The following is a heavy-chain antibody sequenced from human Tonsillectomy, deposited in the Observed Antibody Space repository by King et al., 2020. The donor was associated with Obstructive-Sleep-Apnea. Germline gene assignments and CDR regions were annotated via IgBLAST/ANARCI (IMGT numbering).Heavy chain of an antibody. CDR1: GFTFSNYA. CDR2: ISGSGGST. Sequence: VQLVESGGGLVQPGGSLRLSCAASGFTFSNYAMTWVRQAPGKGLEWVSTISGSGGSTYYADSVKGRFTISSDNSKNTVYMQMNSLRAEDTAVYYCAKTWGTKIVGATLGLWFDPWGQGTLVTVSS. D-gene: IGHD1-26*01. V-gene: IGHV3-23*04. J-gene: IGHJ5*02. CDR3: AKTWGTKIVGATLGLWFDP.